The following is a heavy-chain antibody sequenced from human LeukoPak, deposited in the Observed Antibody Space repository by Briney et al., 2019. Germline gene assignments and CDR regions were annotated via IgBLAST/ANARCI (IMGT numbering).Heavy chain of an antibody. Sequence: SETLSLTCTVSGGSISSYYWSWIRQPPGKGLEWIGYIYYSGSTNYNPSLKSRVTISVDTSKNQFSLKLSSVTAADTAVYYCARRDCPRGGDCYNAFDIWGQGTMVTVSS. J-gene: IGHJ3*02. V-gene: IGHV4-59*01. CDR2: IYYSGST. CDR1: GGSISSYY. CDR3: ARRDCPRGGDCYNAFDI. D-gene: IGHD2-21*01.